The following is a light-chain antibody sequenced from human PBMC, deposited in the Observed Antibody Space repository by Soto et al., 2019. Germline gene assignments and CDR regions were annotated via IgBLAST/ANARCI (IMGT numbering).Light chain of an antibody. J-gene: IGLJ3*02. CDR3: GAWDSRLRTWV. CDR1: SSNIENNY. Sequence: QSVLTQPPSVSAAPGQKATISCSGSSSNIENNYVSWYQQFPGTAPKLLIYDNNKRPSGIPDRFSGSKSATSATLGISELQTGDEAHYYCGAWDSRLRTWVFGEGTKLTVL. CDR2: DNN. V-gene: IGLV1-51*01.